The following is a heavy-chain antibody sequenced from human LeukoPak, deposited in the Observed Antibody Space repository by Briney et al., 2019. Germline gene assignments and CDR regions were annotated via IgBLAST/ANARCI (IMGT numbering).Heavy chain of an antibody. D-gene: IGHD4-11*01. CDR1: GFTFSTYW. CDR2: INGDGSST. V-gene: IGHV3-74*01. J-gene: IGHJ1*01. Sequence: GRSLRLSCAASGFTFSTYWIHWVRQAPGKGLVWVSHINGDGSSTSYADSVKGRFTISRDNAKNTVFLQMNSLRAEDTAVYYCARDARYSFQLWGQGTLVTVSS. CDR3: ARDARYSFQL.